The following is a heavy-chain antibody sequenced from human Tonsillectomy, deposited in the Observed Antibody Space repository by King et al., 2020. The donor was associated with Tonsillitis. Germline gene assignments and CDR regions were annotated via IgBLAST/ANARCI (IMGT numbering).Heavy chain of an antibody. CDR2: IRFDGSKQ. CDR1: GFIFSDYS. Sequence: VQLVESGGGVVQPGGSLRLSCAAAGFIFSDYSMHCVRQAPGKGLEWVAFIRFDGSKQMYADSVKGRFTISRDNSKKTLYVQMRSLSTDDTAVYYCARALRDYHDSSGYYYAFDIWGQGTVVTVSS. D-gene: IGHD3-22*01. J-gene: IGHJ3*02. CDR3: ARALRDYHDSSGYYYAFDI. V-gene: IGHV3-30*02.